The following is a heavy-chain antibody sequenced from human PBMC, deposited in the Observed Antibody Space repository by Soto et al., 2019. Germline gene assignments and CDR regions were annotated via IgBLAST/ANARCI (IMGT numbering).Heavy chain of an antibody. CDR1: GGPFISYA. D-gene: IGHD6-13*01. Sequence: SVKVSCKASGGPFISYAIVWVRQAPGQGLEWMGGIIPIFGTANYAQKFQGRVTITADESTSTAYMELSSLRSEDTAVYYCARAIGSSWYFLDAFDIWGQGTMVTVPS. CDR3: ARAIGSSWYFLDAFDI. CDR2: IIPIFGTA. J-gene: IGHJ3*02. V-gene: IGHV1-69*01.